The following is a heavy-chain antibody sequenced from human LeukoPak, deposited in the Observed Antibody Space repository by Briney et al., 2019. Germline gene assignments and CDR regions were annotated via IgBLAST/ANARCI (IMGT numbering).Heavy chain of an antibody. J-gene: IGHJ6*02. CDR1: GFTFSSYD. D-gene: IGHD1-1*01. CDR3: ARAPGTTHYYGMDV. Sequence: GGSLRLSCAASGFTFSSYDMHWVRQATGKGLEWVSAIGTAGDTYYPGSVKGRFTISRENAKNSLYLQMNSLRAGDTAVYYCARAPGTTHYYGMDVWGQGTTVTDSS. CDR2: IGTAGDT. V-gene: IGHV3-13*01.